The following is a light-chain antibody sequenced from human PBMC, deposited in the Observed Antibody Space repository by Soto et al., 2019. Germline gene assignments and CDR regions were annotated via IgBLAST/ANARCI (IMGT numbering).Light chain of an antibody. CDR3: QTWGSGTVV. CDR2: LNSDGSL. V-gene: IGLV4-69*01. J-gene: IGLJ2*01. CDR1: SGHSSYA. Sequence: QPVLTQSPSASASLGASVKLTCTLSSGHSSYAIAWHQQQPEKGPRYLMKLNSDGSLSKGDGIPDRFSGSSSGAERYLTISSLQSEDEADYYCQTWGSGTVVFGGGTKVTVL.